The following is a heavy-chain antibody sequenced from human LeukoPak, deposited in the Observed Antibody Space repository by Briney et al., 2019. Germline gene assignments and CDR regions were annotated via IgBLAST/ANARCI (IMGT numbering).Heavy chain of an antibody. D-gene: IGHD3-22*01. CDR2: IKQDGSEK. Sequence: PGGSLRLSCAVSGFIISNYWMSWVRQAPGKGLEWVANIKQDGSEKYFVDSVKGRFTISRDNAKNSLYLQMESLRAEDTAVYYCARGEYYYDGGYWGQGTLVTVSS. V-gene: IGHV3-7*04. CDR3: ARGEYYYDGGY. CDR1: GFIISNYW. J-gene: IGHJ4*02.